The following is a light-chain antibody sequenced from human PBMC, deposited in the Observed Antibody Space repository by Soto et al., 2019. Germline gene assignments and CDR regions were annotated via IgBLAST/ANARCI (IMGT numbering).Light chain of an antibody. CDR3: QQFSSYPLT. V-gene: IGKV3-20*01. CDR2: DAS. Sequence: TQSPSTLSVSPGERATLSCRASQSVSSNLAWYQQKPGQAPRLLIYDASSRATGIPDRFSGGGSGTDFTLTISRLEPEDFAVYYCQQFSSYPLTFGGGTKVDI. CDR1: QSVSSN. J-gene: IGKJ4*01.